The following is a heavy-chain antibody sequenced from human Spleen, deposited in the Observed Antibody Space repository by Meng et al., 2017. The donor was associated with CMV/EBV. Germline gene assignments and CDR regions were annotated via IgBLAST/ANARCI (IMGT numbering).Heavy chain of an antibody. CDR2: MNPYSGNT. Sequence: ASVKVSCKASGYTFTNEGINWVRQATGQGLEWMGWMNPYSGNTGYAQKFQGRVTMTRDTSISTVYMELISLRSDDTAVYFCARVEGIGEPMMGRGGYYQGSPFDYWGQGTLVTVSS. D-gene: IGHD3-22*01. V-gene: IGHV1-8*01. J-gene: IGHJ4*02. CDR3: ARVEGIGEPMMGRGGYYQGSPFDY. CDR1: GYTFTNEG.